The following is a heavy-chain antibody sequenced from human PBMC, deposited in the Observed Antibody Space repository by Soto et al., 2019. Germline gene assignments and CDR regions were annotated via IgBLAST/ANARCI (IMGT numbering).Heavy chain of an antibody. Sequence: PGGSLRLSCAASGFTFSSYSMNWVRQAPGKGLEWVSSISSSSSYIYYADSVKGRFTISRDNAKNSLYLQMDSLTVDDSGIYFCARGGVYWGQGVPVTVSS. CDR3: ARGGVY. CDR1: GFTFSSYS. J-gene: IGHJ4*02. D-gene: IGHD2-8*01. V-gene: IGHV3-21*04. CDR2: ISSSSSYI.